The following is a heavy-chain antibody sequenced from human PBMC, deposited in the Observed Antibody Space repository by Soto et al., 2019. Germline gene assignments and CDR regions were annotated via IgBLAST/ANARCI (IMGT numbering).Heavy chain of an antibody. CDR3: ARVGVRDYDYVWGSYRSSWFDP. D-gene: IGHD3-16*02. J-gene: IGHJ5*02. CDR1: GGSIISGDYY. V-gene: IGHV4-30-4*01. CDR2: IYYSGTT. Sequence: SETLSLTCTVSGGSIISGDYYWSWIRQPPGKGLEWIGYIYYSGTTYYNPSLKSRLTISVDTSKNQFSVELSSVTAADTAVYYCARVGVRDYDYVWGSYRSSWFDPWGQGTLVTVSS.